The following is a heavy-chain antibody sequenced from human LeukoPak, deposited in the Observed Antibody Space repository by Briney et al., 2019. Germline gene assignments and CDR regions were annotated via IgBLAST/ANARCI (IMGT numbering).Heavy chain of an antibody. J-gene: IGHJ4*02. CDR2: IKQDGSEK. CDR3: ASNYGG. V-gene: IGHV3-7*03. Sequence: GGSLRLSCAASGFDFSNYWMYWVRQAPGKGLEWVANIKQDGSEKYCVDSVRGRFTISRDNAKNSLSLQMNSLRAEDTAVYYCASNYGGWGQGTLVTVSS. CDR1: GFDFSNYW. D-gene: IGHD4-11*01.